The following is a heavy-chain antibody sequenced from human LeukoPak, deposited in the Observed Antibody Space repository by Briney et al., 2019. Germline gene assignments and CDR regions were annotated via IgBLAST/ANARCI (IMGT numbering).Heavy chain of an antibody. Sequence: TGGSLRLSCSASGFTFTTYAMHWVRQAPGKGLEYVSGISANGATTYYADSVQGRFTISRDNSKNTPYLQMSSLSAEDTALYYCVKDRLYYYGSGTYFDYLGQGTLVTVSS. CDR1: GFTFTTYA. J-gene: IGHJ4*02. CDR3: VKDRLYYYGSGTYFDY. CDR2: ISANGATT. D-gene: IGHD3-10*01. V-gene: IGHV3-64D*06.